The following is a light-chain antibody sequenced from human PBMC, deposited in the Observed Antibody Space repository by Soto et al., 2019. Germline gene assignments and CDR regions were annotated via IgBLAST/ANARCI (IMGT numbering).Light chain of an antibody. Sequence: EIVLTQSPGTVSLSPGERATLSCRASQSVSSSYLAWYQQKPGQAPRLLIYGASSRATGIPDRFSGSGSGTDFTLTISRLEPEDFAVYYCQQYGSSPLFTFGPGTKVDI. J-gene: IGKJ3*01. CDR2: GAS. CDR3: QQYGSSPLFT. CDR1: QSVSSSY. V-gene: IGKV3-20*01.